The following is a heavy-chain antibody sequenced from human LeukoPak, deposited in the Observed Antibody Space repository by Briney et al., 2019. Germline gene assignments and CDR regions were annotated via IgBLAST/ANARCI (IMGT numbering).Heavy chain of an antibody. CDR1: GYTFTDYF. Sequence: ASVKVSYKASGYTFTDYFVHWVRQAPGQGLEWMGRINPNSGGPEYAQDFQGRVTMTRDTSISTADVELGSLTSDDTAVYYCARDLASTPNWELDYWGQGTPVTVS. CDR2: INPNSGGP. CDR3: ARDLASTPNWELDY. V-gene: IGHV1-2*06. D-gene: IGHD7-27*01. J-gene: IGHJ4*02.